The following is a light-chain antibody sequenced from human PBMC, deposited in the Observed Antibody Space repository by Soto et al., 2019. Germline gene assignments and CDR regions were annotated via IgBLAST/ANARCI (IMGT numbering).Light chain of an antibody. V-gene: IGLV2-14*01. Sequence: QSALTQPASVSGSPGQSITISCTGTSSDVGGYDHVSWYQQHPGKAPKLMIYDVSSRPSGVSNRFSGSKSGNTASLTISGLQVEDEADYYCQVWDSSSAHVVFGGGTKVTVL. CDR1: SSDVGGYDH. J-gene: IGLJ2*01. CDR3: QVWDSSSAHVV. CDR2: DVS.